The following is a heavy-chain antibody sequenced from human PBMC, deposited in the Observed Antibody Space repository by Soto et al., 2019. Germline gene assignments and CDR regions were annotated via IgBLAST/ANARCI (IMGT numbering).Heavy chain of an antibody. Sequence: EAHLVESGGDFLQPGGSLRLSCAASGFTFSTYSMNWVRQAPGKGLEWISYISSSSSTIYYADSVQGRFTISRDNAKNSLYLQMHSLRDEDTAVYYCARASPPGWHFDYWGQGTLVTVSS. J-gene: IGHJ4*02. CDR3: ARASPPGWHFDY. CDR2: ISSSSSTI. D-gene: IGHD6-19*01. CDR1: GFTFSTYS. V-gene: IGHV3-48*02.